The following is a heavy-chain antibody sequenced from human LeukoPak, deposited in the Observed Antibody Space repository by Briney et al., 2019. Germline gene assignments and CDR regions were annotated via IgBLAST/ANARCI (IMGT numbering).Heavy chain of an antibody. Sequence: ASVKVSCKASGYTFTSYAMNWVRQAPGQGLEWMGWINTNTGNPTYAQGFTGRFVFSLDTSVSTAYLQTSSLKAEDTAVYYCARSYYYDSSGYYLQDAFDIWGQGTMVTVSS. CDR1: GYTFTSYA. CDR3: ARSYYYDSSGYYLQDAFDI. J-gene: IGHJ3*02. CDR2: INTNTGNP. D-gene: IGHD3-22*01. V-gene: IGHV7-4-1*02.